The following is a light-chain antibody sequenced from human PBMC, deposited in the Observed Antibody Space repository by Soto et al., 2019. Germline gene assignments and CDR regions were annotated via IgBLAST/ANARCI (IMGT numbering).Light chain of an antibody. V-gene: IGLV2-14*01. Sequence: QSVLTQPASVSGSPGQSITISCTGTSSDVGGYNYVSWYQQHPGKAPKLMIYEVSNRPSGVPDRFSGSRSGSSASLAITGLRAEDEADYYCQSYDSSLNEYVFGPGTKLTVL. CDR2: EVS. CDR1: SSDVGGYNY. J-gene: IGLJ1*01. CDR3: QSYDSSLNEYV.